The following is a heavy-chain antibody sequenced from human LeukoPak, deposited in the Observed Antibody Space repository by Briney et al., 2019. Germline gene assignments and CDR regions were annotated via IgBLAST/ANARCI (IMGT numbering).Heavy chain of an antibody. Sequence: ASVKVPCKASGGTFSSYAISWVRQAPGQGLEWMGRIIPILGIANYTQKFQGGVTITADKSTSTAYMELSSLRSEDTAVYYCARGTSVRYYYYGMDVWGQGTTVTVSS. V-gene: IGHV1-69*04. J-gene: IGHJ6*02. D-gene: IGHD2-2*01. CDR1: GGTFSSYA. CDR3: ARGTSVRYYYYGMDV. CDR2: IIPILGIA.